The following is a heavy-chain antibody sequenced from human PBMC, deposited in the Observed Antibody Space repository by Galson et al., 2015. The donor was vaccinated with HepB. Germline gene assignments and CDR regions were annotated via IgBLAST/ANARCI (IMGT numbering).Heavy chain of an antibody. D-gene: IGHD4-17*01. V-gene: IGHV3-21*01. CDR2: ISSSSSYI. CDR1: GFTFSSYS. CDR3: AKGPYRTTVTTTQIDY. J-gene: IGHJ4*02. Sequence: LRLSCAASGFTFSSYSMNWVRQAPGKGLEWVSSISSSSSYIYYADSVKGRFTISRDNAKNSLYLQMNSLRAEDTAVYYCAKGPYRTTVTTTQIDYWGQGTLVTVSS.